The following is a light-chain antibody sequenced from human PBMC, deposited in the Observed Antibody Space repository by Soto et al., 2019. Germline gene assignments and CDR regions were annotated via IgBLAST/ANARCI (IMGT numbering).Light chain of an antibody. Sequence: QSVLTQPPSVSGAPGQRVTISCTGSSSNIGAGYDVHWYQQLPGTAPKLLIYGNSNRPSGVPDRFSGSKSGTSASLAITGLQAEDAADYYCQSYDSSLSGWVFGGGPKVTVL. CDR1: SSNIGAGYD. CDR2: GNS. V-gene: IGLV1-40*01. CDR3: QSYDSSLSGWV. J-gene: IGLJ3*02.